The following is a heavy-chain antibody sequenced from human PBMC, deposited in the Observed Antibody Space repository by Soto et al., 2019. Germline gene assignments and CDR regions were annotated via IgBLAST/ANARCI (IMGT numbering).Heavy chain of an antibody. Sequence: PGGSLRLSCTASGFTFNSHTMHWVRQAPGEGLEWVAVISYDGSYKFYADSVKGRFTISRGNSKSTLYLQMNRLTAADTAIYYCARPVHDDTGHYFGGLDIWGPGTTVTVSS. D-gene: IGHD3-22*01. CDR1: GFTFNSHT. CDR2: ISYDGSYK. J-gene: IGHJ6*02. CDR3: ARPVHDDTGHYFGGLDI. V-gene: IGHV3-30-3*01.